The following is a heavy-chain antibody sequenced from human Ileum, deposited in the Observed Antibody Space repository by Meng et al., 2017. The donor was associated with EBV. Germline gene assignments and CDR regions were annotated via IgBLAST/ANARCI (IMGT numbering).Heavy chain of an antibody. Sequence: QVKVVESGGVVVQPGRSLSLSCVVSGLTFSKQIIHWIRQAPGEGLDWVAVISSENYTYYSDSVKGRFTITRDNSANTVYLQMDNLGPQDTALYFCTRQGQDLWGQGTLVTVSS. D-gene: IGHD2-15*01. CDR3: TRQGQDL. V-gene: IGHV3-30*03. CDR2: ISSENYT. J-gene: IGHJ4*02. CDR1: GLTFSKQI.